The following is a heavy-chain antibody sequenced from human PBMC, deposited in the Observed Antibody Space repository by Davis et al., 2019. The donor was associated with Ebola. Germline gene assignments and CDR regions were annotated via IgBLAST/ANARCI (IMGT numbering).Heavy chain of an antibody. CDR2: ISGSGGST. J-gene: IGHJ4*02. CDR3: AKAREAGTRWEGDFDY. Sequence: GESLKISCAASGFPFSSHKMTWVRQAPGKGLEWVSAISGSGGSTYYADSVKGRFTISRDNSKNTLYLQMNSLRAEDTAVYYCAKAREAGTRWEGDFDYWGQGTLVTVSS. D-gene: IGHD6-13*01. CDR1: GFPFSSHK. V-gene: IGHV3-23*01.